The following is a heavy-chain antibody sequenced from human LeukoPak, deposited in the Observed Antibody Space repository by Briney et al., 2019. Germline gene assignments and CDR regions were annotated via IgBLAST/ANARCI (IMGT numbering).Heavy chain of an antibody. D-gene: IGHD3-10*01. V-gene: IGHV3-30*04. Sequence: GGSLRLSCAASGFTFSSYAMHWVRQAPGKGLEWVAVISYDGSNKYYADSVKGRFTISGDNSKNTLYLQMNSLRAEDTAVYYCARDRGRYYYGSGSYSGPDYWGQGTLVTVSS. J-gene: IGHJ4*02. CDR2: ISYDGSNK. CDR3: ARDRGRYYYGSGSYSGPDY. CDR1: GFTFSSYA.